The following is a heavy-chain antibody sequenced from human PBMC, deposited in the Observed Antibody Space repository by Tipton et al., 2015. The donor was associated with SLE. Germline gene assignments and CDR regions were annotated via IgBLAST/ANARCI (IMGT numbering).Heavy chain of an antibody. D-gene: IGHD3-16*01. CDR2: ISYNGDA. Sequence: TLSLTCTVSGGSLNSAGYFWNWIRQSPGTGLEWIGSISYNGDAYHNPSLRRRLTLSIDTSENHFSLRLNSLTAADTALYFCARDPGERTFDIWGQGTMVTVSS. V-gene: IGHV4-31*03. CDR1: GGSLNSAGYF. CDR3: ARDPGERTFDI. J-gene: IGHJ3*02.